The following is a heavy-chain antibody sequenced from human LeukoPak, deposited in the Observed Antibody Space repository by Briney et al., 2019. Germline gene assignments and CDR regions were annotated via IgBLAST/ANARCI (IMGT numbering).Heavy chain of an antibody. Sequence: GGSLRLSCVGSGFTFSDAWMSWVRQAPGKGLEWVGRIKSKSDGGTIDYAEPVKSRSTISRDDSRNTLYLQMNSLKTEDTAVYYCTTRRQDGWWGQGTLVTV. CDR3: TTRRQDGW. CDR1: GFTFSDAW. J-gene: IGHJ4*02. CDR2: IKSKSDGGTI. V-gene: IGHV3-15*01. D-gene: IGHD2-15*01.